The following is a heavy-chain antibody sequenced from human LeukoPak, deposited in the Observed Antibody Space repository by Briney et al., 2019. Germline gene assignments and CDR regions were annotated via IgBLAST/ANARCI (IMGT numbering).Heavy chain of an antibody. Sequence: GASVKVSCKASGYTFTSYDINWVRQATGQGREWMGWMNPNSGNTGYAQKFQGRVTMTRNTSISTAYMELSSLRSEDTAVYYCARDDNDCGGDCYQNWGQGTLVTVSS. J-gene: IGHJ4*02. CDR2: MNPNSGNT. V-gene: IGHV1-8*01. D-gene: IGHD2-21*02. CDR1: GYTFTSYD. CDR3: ARDDNDCGGDCYQN.